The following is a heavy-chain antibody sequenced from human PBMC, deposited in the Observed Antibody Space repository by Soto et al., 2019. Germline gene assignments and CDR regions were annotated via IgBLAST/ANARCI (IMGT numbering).Heavy chain of an antibody. J-gene: IGHJ6*02. CDR3: ARECSGGGCLSDHHFYYGMDV. V-gene: IGHV1-69*12. CDR1: GGTFSKYK. D-gene: IGHD2-15*01. CDR2: IIPVFGTA. Sequence: QVQLVQSGAEVKKPGSSVRVSCKASGGTFSKYKITWVRQAPGQGLEWMGGIIPVFGTANYAQKFQGRVTTTADDTPSTAYMEVSSLRSDDTAVYYCARECSGGGCLSDHHFYYGMDVWGQGTTVTVSS.